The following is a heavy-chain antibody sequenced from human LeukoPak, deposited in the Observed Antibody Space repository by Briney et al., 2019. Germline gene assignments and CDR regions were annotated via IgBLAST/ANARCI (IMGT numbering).Heavy chain of an antibody. Sequence: ASVKVSCKASGYTFTGYYMHWVRQAPGQGLEWMGWINPNSGGTNYAQKFQGRVTMTMDTSISTAYMGLSSLTSDDTAVYYCTRHKNDYCTSSRCYYYYYMDVWGTGTTVTVSS. V-gene: IGHV1-2*02. J-gene: IGHJ6*03. CDR1: GYTFTGYY. CDR3: TRHKNDYCTSSRCYYYYYMDV. CDR2: INPNSGGT. D-gene: IGHD2-8*01.